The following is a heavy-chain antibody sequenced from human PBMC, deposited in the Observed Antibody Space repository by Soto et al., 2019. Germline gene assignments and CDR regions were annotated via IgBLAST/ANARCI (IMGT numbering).Heavy chain of an antibody. D-gene: IGHD4-17*01. J-gene: IGHJ6*02. CDR1: GFVFSMFS. Sequence: DVKVDESGGGVVQPGDSLRLSCEVSGFVFSMFSMSWVRQSPGKVLEWVAKIPQDGVDGYYADPVKGRFTISRDNDKNSLFLEMRKLRVADKAVSFCSRDHLILPDYDVFYGSDVWGRGATVTVSS. V-gene: IGHV3-7*03. CDR2: IPQDGVDG. CDR3: SRDHLILPDYDVFYGSDV.